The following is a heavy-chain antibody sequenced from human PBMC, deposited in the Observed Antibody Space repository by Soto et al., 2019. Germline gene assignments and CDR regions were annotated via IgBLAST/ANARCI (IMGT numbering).Heavy chain of an antibody. D-gene: IGHD3-10*01. CDR2: ISGSGGST. CDR3: AKVRCRYGSGSYCPINYYFDY. Sequence: EVQLLESGGGLVQPGGSLRLSCAASGFTFSSYAMSWVRQAPGKGLEWVSAISGSGGSTYYADSVKGRFTISRDNSKNTLYLQMNSLRAEDTAVYYCAKVRCRYGSGSYCPINYYFDYWGQGTLVTVSS. V-gene: IGHV3-23*01. CDR1: GFTFSSYA. J-gene: IGHJ4*02.